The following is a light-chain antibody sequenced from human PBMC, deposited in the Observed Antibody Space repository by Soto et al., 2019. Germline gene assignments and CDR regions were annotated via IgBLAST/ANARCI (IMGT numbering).Light chain of an antibody. CDR1: SSNIGAGYD. CDR3: QSYPSILSALHL. Sequence: QSVLTQPPSVSGAPGQRVTISCTGSSSNIGAGYDVHWYQQLPGTAPKLLIYGNSNRPSGVPDRFSGSKSGPSASLAITGLQPYYEAHYYCQSYPSILSALHLFGTGTKLTLL. J-gene: IGLJ1*01. V-gene: IGLV1-40*01. CDR2: GNS.